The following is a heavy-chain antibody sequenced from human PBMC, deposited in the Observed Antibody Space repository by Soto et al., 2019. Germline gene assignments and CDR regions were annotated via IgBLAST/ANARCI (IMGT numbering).Heavy chain of an antibody. D-gene: IGHD6-19*01. V-gene: IGHV1-3*01. Sequence: ASVKVSCKASGYTFTSYAMHWVRQAPGQRLEWMGWINAGNGHTKYSQKFQGRVTITRDTSASTAYMELSSLRSEDTALYYCARAMAVPADFDYWGQGTLVTVSS. CDR3: ARAMAVPADFDY. CDR2: INAGNGHT. CDR1: GYTFTSYA. J-gene: IGHJ4*02.